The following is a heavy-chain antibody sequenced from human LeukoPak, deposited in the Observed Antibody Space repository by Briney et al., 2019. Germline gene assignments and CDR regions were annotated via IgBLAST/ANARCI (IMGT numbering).Heavy chain of an antibody. Sequence: SETLSLTCTVSGGSISSYYWSWIRQHPGKGLEWIGSIYYSGSTYYNPSLQGRVTISVVTSKNQLSLKLSSVTAADTAIYYCASGDNDPLFDYWGQGTLVTVSS. CDR1: GGSISSYY. CDR2: IYYSGST. D-gene: IGHD1-1*01. J-gene: IGHJ4*02. V-gene: IGHV4-59*06. CDR3: ASGDNDPLFDY.